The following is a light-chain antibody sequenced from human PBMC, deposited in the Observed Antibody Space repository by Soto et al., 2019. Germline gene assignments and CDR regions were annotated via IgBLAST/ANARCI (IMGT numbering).Light chain of an antibody. V-gene: IGKV3-15*01. CDR3: QQYNNWPRT. CDR1: QSFSSTY. J-gene: IGKJ1*01. CDR2: GAS. Sequence: EIVLTQSPGTLSLSPGERATLSCRASQSFSSTYLAWYQQKPGQAPRLLIYGASTRATGIPARFSGSGSGTEFTLTINSLQSEDFAVYYCQQYNNWPRTFGQGTKVDIK.